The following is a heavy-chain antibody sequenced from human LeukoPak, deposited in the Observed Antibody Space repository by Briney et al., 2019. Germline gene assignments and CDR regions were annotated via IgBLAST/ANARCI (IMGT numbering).Heavy chain of an antibody. J-gene: IGHJ4*02. D-gene: IGHD3-22*01. CDR2: ISNSGGRT. V-gene: IGHV3-23*01. CDR3: AKRGVVIRVILVGFHKEAYYFDS. CDR1: GITLSNYG. Sequence: GGSLRLSCAVSGITLSNYGMSWVRPAPGKGLEEVAGISNSGGRTNYADSVKGRFTISRDNPKNTLYLQMNSLRAEDTAVYFCAKRGVVIRVILVGFHKEAYYFDSWGQGALVTVSS.